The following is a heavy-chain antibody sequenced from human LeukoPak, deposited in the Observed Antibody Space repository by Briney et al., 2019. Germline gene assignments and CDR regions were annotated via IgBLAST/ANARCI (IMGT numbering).Heavy chain of an antibody. D-gene: IGHD5-18*01. J-gene: IGHJ3*02. CDR3: ARWDTAMVTRPWVAFDI. V-gene: IGHV3-48*03. CDR1: GFTFSSYE. CDR2: ISSSGSTI. Sequence: GSLRLSCAASGFTFSSYEMNWVRQAPGKGLEWVSYISSSGSTIYYADSVKGRFTISRDNAKNSLYLQMNSLRAEDTAVYYCARWDTAMVTRPWVAFDIWGQGTMVTVSS.